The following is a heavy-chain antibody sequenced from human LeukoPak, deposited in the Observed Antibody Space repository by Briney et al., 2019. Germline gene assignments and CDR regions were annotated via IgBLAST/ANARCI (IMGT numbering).Heavy chain of an antibody. J-gene: IGHJ4*02. V-gene: IGHV3-69-1*01. CDR2: ISTSSTI. CDR3: ARDRGITIFGVPSDY. CDR1: GFTFSTYT. Sequence: GGSLRLSCAASGFTFSTYTMNWVRQAPGKGLEWVSSISTSSTIYYADSVKGRFTISRDNAKNSLYLQMISLRAEDTAVYYCARDRGITIFGVPSDYWGQGTLVTVSP. D-gene: IGHD3-3*01.